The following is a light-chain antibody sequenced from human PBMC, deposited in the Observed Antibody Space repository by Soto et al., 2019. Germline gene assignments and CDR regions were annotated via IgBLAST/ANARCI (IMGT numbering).Light chain of an antibody. CDR2: GAS. CDR3: RHYNSYSEA. Sequence: EIVMTQSPATLSVSPGASATLSCRASQSVSTNLAWYQQKPGQVPRVLIYGASTRATEIPARFSGSGSGTEFTLTISSLQPDDFATYYCRHYNSYSEAFGQGTKV. V-gene: IGKV3-15*01. CDR1: QSVSTN. J-gene: IGKJ1*01.